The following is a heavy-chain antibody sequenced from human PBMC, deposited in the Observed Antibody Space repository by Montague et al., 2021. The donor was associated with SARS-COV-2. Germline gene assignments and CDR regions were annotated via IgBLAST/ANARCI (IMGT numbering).Heavy chain of an antibody. CDR2: INHSGST. CDR3: AGGTKRVFTYDYDSSGYASDY. CDR1: GGSFSGYY. V-gene: IGHV4-34*01. Sequence: SETLSLTCAVYGGSFSGYYWSRIRQPPGKGLEWIGEINHSGSTKYNPSLKSRVTISVDTSKNQFSLKLSSVTAADTAVYYCAGGTKRVFTYDYDSSGYASDYWGQGTLVTVSS. J-gene: IGHJ4*02. D-gene: IGHD3-22*01.